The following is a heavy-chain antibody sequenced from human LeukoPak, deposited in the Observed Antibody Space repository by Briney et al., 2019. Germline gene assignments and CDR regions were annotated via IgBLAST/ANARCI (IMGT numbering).Heavy chain of an antibody. CDR3: ARDGYSYGFDY. J-gene: IGHJ4*02. D-gene: IGHD5-18*01. CDR2: IWNDGSNK. Sequence: GRSLRLSCAASGFTFSNFGMHWVRQAPGKGLEWVAVIWNDGSNKYYADSLKGRFTISRDNSKNALYLQVNSLRAEDTAVYYCARDGYSYGFDYWGQGTLVAVSS. CDR1: GFTFSNFG. V-gene: IGHV3-33*01.